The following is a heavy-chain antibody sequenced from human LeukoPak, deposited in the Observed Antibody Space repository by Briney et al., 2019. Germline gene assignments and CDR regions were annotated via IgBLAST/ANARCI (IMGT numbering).Heavy chain of an antibody. CDR1: GGTFSSYA. D-gene: IGHD3-3*01. V-gene: IGHV1-69*13. J-gene: IGHJ4*02. CDR2: IIPIFGTA. Sequence: SVKFSCKASGGTFSSYAISWVRQAPGQGLEWMGGIIPIFGTANYAQKFQGRVTITADESTSTAYMELSSLRSEDTAVYYCARSLGFLEWLEDYWGQGTLVTVSS. CDR3: ARSLGFLEWLEDY.